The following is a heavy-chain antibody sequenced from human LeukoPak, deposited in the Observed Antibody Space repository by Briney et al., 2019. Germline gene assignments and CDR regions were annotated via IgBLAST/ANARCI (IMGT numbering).Heavy chain of an antibody. Sequence: GASVKVSCKSSGYTFTGYYIHWVRQAPGQRLEWMGWISAYNGNTNYAQKLQGRVTMTTDTSTSTAYMELRSLRSDDTAVYYCARVLYYDSSGYYSAFDYWGQGTLVTVSS. J-gene: IGHJ4*02. D-gene: IGHD3-22*01. CDR1: GYTFTGYY. V-gene: IGHV1-18*04. CDR3: ARVLYYDSSGYYSAFDY. CDR2: ISAYNGNT.